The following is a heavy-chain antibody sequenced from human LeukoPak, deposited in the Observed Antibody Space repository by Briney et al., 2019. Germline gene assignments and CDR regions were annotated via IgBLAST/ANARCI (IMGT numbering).Heavy chain of an antibody. J-gene: IGHJ4*02. CDR2: VLNSGVT. D-gene: IGHD3-10*01. CDR1: GFSFSNYH. Sequence: GGSLRLSCAASGFSFSNYHMDWVRQAPGKGLEWVSKVLNSGVTYYADSVKGRFTISRDSSKNTLYLQMDSLRAEDTAIYYCVRDPQGSGPDFDYWGQGTLVTVSS. V-gene: IGHV3-23*01. CDR3: VRDPQGSGPDFDY.